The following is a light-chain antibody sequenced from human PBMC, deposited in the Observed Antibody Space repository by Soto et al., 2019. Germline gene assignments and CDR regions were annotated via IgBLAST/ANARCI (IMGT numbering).Light chain of an antibody. V-gene: IGLV2-8*01. CDR3: TSYTGNTLVV. CDR1: SSDVGAYNF. J-gene: IGLJ2*01. Sequence: QSVLTQLPSASGSPGQSVTISCTGTSSDVGAYNFVSWYQQYPGKAPRLLIYELTKRPSGVPDRFSGSRSGNTASLTASGLQTEDEADYYCTSYTGNTLVVFGGGTKLTVL. CDR2: ELT.